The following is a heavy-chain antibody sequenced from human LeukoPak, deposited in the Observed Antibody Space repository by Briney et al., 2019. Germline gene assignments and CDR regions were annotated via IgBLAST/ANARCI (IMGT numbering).Heavy chain of an antibody. Sequence: PGGSLRLSCAASGFTFSSYGMHWVRQAPGKGLEWVAVISYDGSNKYYADSVKGRFTISRDNSKNTLYLQMNSLRAEDTAVYYCAKARGVVTASPNEYWGQGTLVTVSS. CDR2: ISYDGSNK. CDR1: GFTFSSYG. D-gene: IGHD2-21*02. J-gene: IGHJ4*02. CDR3: AKARGVVTASPNEY. V-gene: IGHV3-30*18.